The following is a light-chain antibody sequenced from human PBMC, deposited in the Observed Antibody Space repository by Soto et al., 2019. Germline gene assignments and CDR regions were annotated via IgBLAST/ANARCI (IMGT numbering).Light chain of an antibody. CDR3: QQYSDWSPIT. CDR2: GAS. J-gene: IGKJ4*01. V-gene: IGKV3-15*01. Sequence: EIVMTQSPGALSLSPGERATLSCRASQSVGTNLAWYQEKPGQAPRPLIYGASARATHVPARFSGSGSGTELTLTISSLQSEDFAVYYCQQYSDWSPITFGGGTKVEIK. CDR1: QSVGTN.